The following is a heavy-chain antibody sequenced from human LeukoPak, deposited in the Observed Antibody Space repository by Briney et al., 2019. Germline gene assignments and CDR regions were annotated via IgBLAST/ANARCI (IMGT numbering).Heavy chain of an antibody. V-gene: IGHV4-31*03. CDR1: GGSISGGGYY. D-gene: IGHD3-10*01. CDR2: IYYSGST. CDR3: ARAKADITMVRGEYNWFDP. Sequence: SETLSLTCTVSGGSISGGGYYWSWIRQHPGKGLEWIGYIYYSGSTYYNPSLKSRVTISVDTSKNQFSLKLSSVTAADTAVYYCARAKADITMVRGEYNWFDPWGQGTLVTVSS. J-gene: IGHJ5*02.